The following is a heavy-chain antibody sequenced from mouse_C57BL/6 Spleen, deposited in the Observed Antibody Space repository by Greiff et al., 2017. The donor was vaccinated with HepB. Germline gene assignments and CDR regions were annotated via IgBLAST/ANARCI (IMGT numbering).Heavy chain of an antibody. J-gene: IGHJ1*03. V-gene: IGHV14-3*01. CDR2: IDPANGNT. D-gene: IGHD1-1*01. CDR1: GFNIKNTY. Sequence: EVKLQESVAELVRPGASVKLSCTASGFNIKNTYMHWVKQRPEQGLEWIGRIDPANGNTKYAPKFQGKATITADTSSNTAYLQLSSLTSEDTAIYYWARNYGSSRDWYCDVWGTGTTVTVSS. CDR3: ARNYGSSRDWYCDV.